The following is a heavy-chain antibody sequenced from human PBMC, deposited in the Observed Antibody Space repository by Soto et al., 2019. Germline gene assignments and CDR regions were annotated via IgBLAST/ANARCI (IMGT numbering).Heavy chain of an antibody. CDR2: ISTSGTHI. CDR1: GFTFSTFG. CDR3: ARVGGSCSTSSWYSKFDY. Sequence: PGGSLRLSCAASGFTFSTFGMIWIRQAPGKGLEWVSSISTSGTHIFYGDSVRGRFTISRDSAKTSLYLQMDSLRDEDTALYYCARVGGSCSTSSWYSKFDYWGQGTLVTVSS. J-gene: IGHJ4*02. D-gene: IGHD2-2*01. V-gene: IGHV3-21*01.